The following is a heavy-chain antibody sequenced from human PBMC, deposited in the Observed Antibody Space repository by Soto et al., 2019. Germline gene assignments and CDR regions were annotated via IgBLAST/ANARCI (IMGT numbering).Heavy chain of an antibody. CDR2: INHSGST. CDR1: GGSFSGYY. V-gene: IGHV4-34*01. Sequence: KPXETLSLPCAVYGGSFSGYYWSWIRQPPGKGLEWIGEINHSGSTNYNPSLKSRVTISVDTSKNQFSLKLSSVTAADTAVYYCARRPLRRWFDPWGQGTLVTGSS. D-gene: IGHD6-6*01. J-gene: IGHJ5*02. CDR3: ARRPLRRWFDP.